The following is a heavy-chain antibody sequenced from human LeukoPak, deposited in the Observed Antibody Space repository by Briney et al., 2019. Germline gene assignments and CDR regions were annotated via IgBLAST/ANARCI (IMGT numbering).Heavy chain of an antibody. CDR2: ISYDGTNK. D-gene: IGHD1/OR15-1a*01. CDR1: GFTFSDYA. J-gene: IGHJ4*02. V-gene: IGHV3-30*04. CDR3: ALTTIGVVYYFDY. Sequence: PGRSLRLSCAASGFTFSDYAMHWVRQAPGKGLEWVALISYDGTNKYYAESVRGRFTISRDNSQNTLYLYMNSLTGADTSVYYRALTTIGVVYYFDYWGQGTLVTVSS.